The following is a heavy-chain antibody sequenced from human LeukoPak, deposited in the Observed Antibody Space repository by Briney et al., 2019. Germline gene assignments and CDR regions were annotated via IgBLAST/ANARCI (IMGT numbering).Heavy chain of an antibody. CDR3: ARAFGELTYDSSGYTDY. Sequence: ASVKVSCKASGYTFTGYYMHWVRQAPGQGLEWMGIINPSGGSTSYAQKFQGRVTMTRDTSTSTVYMELSSLRSEDTAVYYCARAFGELTYDSSGYTDYWGQGTLVTVSS. V-gene: IGHV1-46*01. CDR2: INPSGGST. D-gene: IGHD3-22*01. J-gene: IGHJ4*02. CDR1: GYTFTGYY.